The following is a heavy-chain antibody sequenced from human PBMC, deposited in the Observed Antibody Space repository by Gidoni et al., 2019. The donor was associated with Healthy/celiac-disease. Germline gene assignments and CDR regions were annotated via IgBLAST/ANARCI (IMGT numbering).Heavy chain of an antibody. CDR3: ARDATYYYDSSGYLGIDY. CDR2: ISSSSSYI. CDR1: GFTFSSYS. D-gene: IGHD3-22*01. V-gene: IGHV3-21*01. J-gene: IGHJ4*02. Sequence: EVQLVESGGGLVKPGGSLRLSCAASGFTFSSYSMNWVRQAPGKGLEWVSSISSSSSYIYYADSVKGRFTISRDNAKNSLYLQMNSLRAEDTAVYYCARDATYYYDSSGYLGIDYWGQGTLVTVSS.